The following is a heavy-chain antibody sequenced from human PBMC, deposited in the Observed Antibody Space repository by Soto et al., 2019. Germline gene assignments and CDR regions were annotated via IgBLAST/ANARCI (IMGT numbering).Heavy chain of an antibody. CDR3: AREAIIVIAAPEYYFDY. D-gene: IGHD3-22*01. J-gene: IGHJ4*02. CDR2: IYSGGYT. V-gene: IGHV3-66*01. Sequence: SCKASGYTFTSYYMHWVRQAPGKGLEWVSVIYSGGYTNYADSVKGRFIVSRDSPKNTLYLQMDSLRAEDTAVYYCAREAIIVIAAPEYYFDYWGQGTLVTVSS. CDR1: GYTFTSYY.